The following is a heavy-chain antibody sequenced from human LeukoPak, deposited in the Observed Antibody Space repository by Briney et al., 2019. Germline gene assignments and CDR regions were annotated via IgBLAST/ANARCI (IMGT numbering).Heavy chain of an antibody. CDR2: MNANNGNT. J-gene: IGHJ4*02. CDR3: ARFGGGAAKDDRLDY. V-gene: IGHV1-8*03. Sequence: ASVKVSCKASGYMFTNYDINWVRQATGQGLEWMGWMNANNGNTGYAQKFQGRATITRDTSISTAYMELSSLRSEDTAVYYCARFGGGAAKDDRLDYWGQGTLVTVSS. D-gene: IGHD3-16*01. CDR1: GYMFTNYD.